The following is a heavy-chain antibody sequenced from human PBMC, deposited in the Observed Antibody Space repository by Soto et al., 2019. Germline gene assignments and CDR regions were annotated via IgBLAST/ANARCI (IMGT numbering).Heavy chain of an antibody. D-gene: IGHD2-15*01. Sequence: PWGSLRLSCAASGFTFYDYTIHCCRQAPGKGLEWVSLISWDGADTFYAGSVKGRFTISRDNTKSSLYLQLNSLVTEDTAVYYCAKESGGTFSFDHWGQGVLVTVSS. CDR2: ISWDGADT. J-gene: IGHJ4*02. CDR1: GFTFYDYT. V-gene: IGHV3-43*01. CDR3: AKESGGTFSFDH.